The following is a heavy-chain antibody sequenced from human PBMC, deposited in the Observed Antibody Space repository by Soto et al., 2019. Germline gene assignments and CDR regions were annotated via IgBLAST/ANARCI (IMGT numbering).Heavy chain of an antibody. V-gene: IGHV4-59*01. Sequence: SETLSLTCTVSGDSIKSYYWSWIRQPPGKGLEWIGYIYYSGSTNYNPSLKSRVTISADTSRSQFSLKLTSVTAADKAVYYCARGRAGGSSTRCTCYLEKWGQGALLTASTGDV. J-gene: IGHJ6*01. CDR1: GDSIKSYY. D-gene: IGHD2-2*01. CDR3: ARGRAGGSSTRCTCYLEKWGQGALLTASTGDV. CDR2: IYYSGST.